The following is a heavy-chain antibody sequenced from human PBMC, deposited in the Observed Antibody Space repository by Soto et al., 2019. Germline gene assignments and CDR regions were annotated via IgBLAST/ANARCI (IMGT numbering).Heavy chain of an antibody. CDR2: IFWDDDE. CDR3: AHSSPIWHYDSGGYLSYFDS. J-gene: IGHJ4*02. Sequence: QITLKESGPTLVKPTQTLTLTCTFSGFTLSTSGVGVGGIRQPPGKALEWLALIFWDDDERLSPSLRSRLTIPKDTTKNQVVLTMTNMDPVDTATYYCAHSSPIWHYDSGGYLSYFDSCGPGTLVTVSS. CDR1: GFTLSTSGVG. V-gene: IGHV2-5*02. D-gene: IGHD3-22*01.